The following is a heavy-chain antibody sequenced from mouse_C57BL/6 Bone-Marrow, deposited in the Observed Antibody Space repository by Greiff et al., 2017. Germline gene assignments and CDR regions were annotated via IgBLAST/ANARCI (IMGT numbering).Heavy chain of an antibody. V-gene: IGHV5-17*01. J-gene: IGHJ3*01. CDR2: ISSGSSTI. CDR3: ASPSLRRMSWFAY. Sequence: EVMLVESGGGLVKPGGSLKLSCAASGFTFSDYGMHWVRQAPEKRLEWVAYISSGSSTIYYADTVKGRFTISRDNAKNTLFRQMPSLRSEDTAMYYCASPSLRRMSWFAYWGQGTLVTVSA. CDR1: GFTFSDYG. D-gene: IGHD2-10*02.